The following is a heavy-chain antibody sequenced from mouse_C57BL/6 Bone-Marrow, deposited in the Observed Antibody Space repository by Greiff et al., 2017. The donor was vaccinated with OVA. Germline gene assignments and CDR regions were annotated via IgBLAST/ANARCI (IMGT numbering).Heavy chain of an antibody. D-gene: IGHD2-1*01. CDR1: GYTFTSYG. Sequence: QVQLQQSGAELARPGASVKLSCKASGYTFTSYGISWVKQRTGQGLEWIGEIYPRSGNTYYNEKFKGKATLTVDKSSSTACMELRSLTAEDSAVNVCARSGGNDAMDYGGQGTSVTVSS. CDR2: IYPRSGNT. CDR3: ARSGGNDAMDY. J-gene: IGHJ4*01. V-gene: IGHV1-81*01.